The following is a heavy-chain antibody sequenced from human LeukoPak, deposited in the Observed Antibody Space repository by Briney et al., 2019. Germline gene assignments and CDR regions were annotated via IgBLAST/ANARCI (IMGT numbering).Heavy chain of an antibody. CDR3: ARGQTTVTPHYYYYHMDV. Sequence: SETLSLTCAVYGGSFSGYYWSWIRQPPGKGLEWIGEINHSGNTNYNPSLKSRVTISVDTSKKHFSLKLSSVTAADTAVYYCARGQTTVTPHYYYYHMDVWGKGTTVTVSS. V-gene: IGHV4-34*01. J-gene: IGHJ6*03. CDR1: GGSFSGYY. CDR2: INHSGNT. D-gene: IGHD4-11*01.